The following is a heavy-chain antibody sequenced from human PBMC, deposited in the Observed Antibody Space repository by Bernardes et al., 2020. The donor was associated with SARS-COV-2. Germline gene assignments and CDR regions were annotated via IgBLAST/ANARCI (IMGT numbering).Heavy chain of an antibody. J-gene: IGHJ3*02. V-gene: IGHV3-33*01. CDR3: ARGDILTGYYTETDAFDI. CDR2: IWYDGSNK. CDR1: GFTFSSYG. D-gene: IGHD3-9*01. Sequence: VGSLRLSCAASGFTFSSYGMHWVRQAPGKGLEWVAVIWYDGSNKYYADSVKGRFTISRDNSKNTLYLQMNSLRAEDTAVYYCARGDILTGYYTETDAFDIWGQGTMVTVSS.